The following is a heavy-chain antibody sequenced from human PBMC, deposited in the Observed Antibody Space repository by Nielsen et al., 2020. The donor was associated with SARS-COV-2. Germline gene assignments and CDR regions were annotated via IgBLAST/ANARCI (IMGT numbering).Heavy chain of an antibody. Sequence: SETLSLTCTVSGGSVSSGSYYWSWIRQPPGKGLEWIGEINHSGSTNYNPSLKSRVTISVDTSKNQFSLKLSSVTAADTAVYYCARGSGSYWGQGTLVTVSS. CDR2: INHSGST. J-gene: IGHJ4*02. CDR1: GGSVSSGSYY. V-gene: IGHV4-39*07. CDR3: ARGSGSY. D-gene: IGHD3-10*01.